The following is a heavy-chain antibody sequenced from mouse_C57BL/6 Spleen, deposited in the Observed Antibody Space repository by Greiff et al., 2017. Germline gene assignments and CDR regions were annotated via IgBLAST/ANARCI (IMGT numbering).Heavy chain of an antibody. CDR1: GFTFSDYG. Sequence: DVQLVESGGGLVKPGGSLKLSCAASGFTFSDYGMHWVRQAPEKGLEWVAYISSGSSTIYYADTVKGRFTISLDNAKNTLCLQMTRLRSEDTAMYYCERRGSTVVATDWYFDVWGTGTTVT. J-gene: IGHJ1*03. V-gene: IGHV5-17*01. CDR3: ERRGSTVVATDWYFDV. D-gene: IGHD1-1*01. CDR2: ISSGSSTI.